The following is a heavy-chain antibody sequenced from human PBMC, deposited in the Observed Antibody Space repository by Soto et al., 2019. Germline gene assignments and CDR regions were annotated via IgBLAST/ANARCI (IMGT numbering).Heavy chain of an antibody. V-gene: IGHV3-11*01. Sequence: CLSLSCAASGFTLSDYYMSWIRQAPGKGLEWVSHISGSGNTIDYADSVKGRFTISRDNAKNSLYLQMNSLRDDDTAVFYCARGRYALDYWGQGTRVTVSS. J-gene: IGHJ4*02. CDR2: ISGSGNTI. D-gene: IGHD3-16*01. CDR1: GFTLSDYY. CDR3: ARGRYALDY.